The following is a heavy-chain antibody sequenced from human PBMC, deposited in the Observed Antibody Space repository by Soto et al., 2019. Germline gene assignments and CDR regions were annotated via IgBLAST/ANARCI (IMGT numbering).Heavy chain of an antibody. Sequence: QVQLVESGGGVVQPGRSLRLSCAASGFTFSSYAMHWVRQAPGKGLEWVAVISYDGSNKYYADSVKGRFTISRDNSKNTLYLQMNSLRAEDTAVYYCARVPSMSGSYWVAFDIWGQGTMVTVSS. V-gene: IGHV3-30-3*01. D-gene: IGHD1-26*01. CDR1: GFTFSSYA. CDR2: ISYDGSNK. J-gene: IGHJ3*02. CDR3: ARVPSMSGSYWVAFDI.